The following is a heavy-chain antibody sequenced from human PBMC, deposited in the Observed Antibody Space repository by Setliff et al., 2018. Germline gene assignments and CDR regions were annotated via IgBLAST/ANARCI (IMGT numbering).Heavy chain of an antibody. CDR3: AGGGRYCGGDCYQDDAFDI. J-gene: IGHJ3*02. V-gene: IGHV4-34*01. CDR1: GASISSYY. CDR2: FNRTRKI. D-gene: IGHD2-21*02. Sequence: KASETLSLTCTVSGASISSYYWSWIRQSPGKGLEWLGDFNRTRKIDYSPSLKSRLTISVDTSKKQFSLHLNSVTAADTAMYYCAGGGRYCGGDCYQDDAFDIWGQGTMVTVSS.